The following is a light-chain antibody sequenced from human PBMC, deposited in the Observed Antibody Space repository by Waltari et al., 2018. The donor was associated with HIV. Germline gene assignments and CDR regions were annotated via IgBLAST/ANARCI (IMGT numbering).Light chain of an antibody. CDR2: SNN. Sequence: QSVLTPPPSASGTPGPRVPISCSGSSSNIGSNTVNWYQQLPGTAPKLLIYSNNQRPSGVPDRFSGSKSGTSASLAISGLQSEDEADYYCAAWDDSLNGQVFGTGTKVAVL. CDR3: AAWDDSLNGQV. V-gene: IGLV1-44*01. J-gene: IGLJ1*01. CDR1: SSNIGSNT.